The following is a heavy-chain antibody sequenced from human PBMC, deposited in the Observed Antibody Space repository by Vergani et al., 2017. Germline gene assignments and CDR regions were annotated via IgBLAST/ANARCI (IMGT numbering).Heavy chain of an antibody. D-gene: IGHD6-19*01. CDR3: YSSGWYLGIPFDY. J-gene: IGHJ4*02. V-gene: IGHV4-30-4*01. CDR1: GGSISSGDYY. CDR2: IYHSGST. Sequence: QVQLQESGPGLVKPSQTLSLTCTVSGGSISSGDYYWSWIRQPPGKGLEWIGEIYHSGSTNYNPSLKSRVTISVDKSKNQFSLKLSSVTAADTAVYYCYSSGWYLGIPFDYWGQGTLVTVSS.